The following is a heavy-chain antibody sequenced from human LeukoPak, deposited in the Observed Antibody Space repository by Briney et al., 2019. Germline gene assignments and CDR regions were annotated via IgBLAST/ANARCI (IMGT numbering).Heavy chain of an antibody. CDR3: ARVTAGGERSSELDY. CDR1: GYTFTSYY. CDR2: INPSGGST. J-gene: IGHJ4*02. Sequence: ASVTVSCKASGYTFTSYYMHWVRQAPGQGLEWMGIINPSGGSTSYAQKFQGRVTMTRDTSTSTVYMELSSLRSEDTAVYYCARVTAGGERSSELDYWGQGTLVTVSS. V-gene: IGHV1-46*01. D-gene: IGHD2-8*02.